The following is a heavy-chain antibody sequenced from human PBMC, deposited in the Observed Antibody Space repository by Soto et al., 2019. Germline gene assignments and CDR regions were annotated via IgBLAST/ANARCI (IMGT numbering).Heavy chain of an antibody. CDR3: ASEGIQLWPRGENWFDP. J-gene: IGHJ5*02. Sequence: VASVKVSCKASGGTFSSYAISWVRQAPGQGLEWMGGIIPIFGTANYAQKFQGRVTITADESTSTAYMELSSLRSEDTAVYYCASEGIQLWPRGENWFDPWGQGTLVTVSS. CDR1: GGTFSSYA. V-gene: IGHV1-69*13. D-gene: IGHD5-18*01. CDR2: IIPIFGTA.